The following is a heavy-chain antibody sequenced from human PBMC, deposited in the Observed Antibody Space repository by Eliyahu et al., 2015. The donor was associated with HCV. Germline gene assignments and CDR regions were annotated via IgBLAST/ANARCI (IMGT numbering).Heavy chain of an antibody. CDR1: GFSLTNERMG. Sequence: QVTLKESGPVLVKPTETLTLTCTVSGFSLTNERMGVSWIRQPPGKALEWLAHIFSNDEKSYSTSLKSRLSISQDTSKSQVVLTMTNMDPADTATYYCARRTIVAYALDVWGQGTTVTVSS. CDR3: ARRTIVAYALDV. V-gene: IGHV2-26*01. D-gene: IGHD4/OR15-4a*01. J-gene: IGHJ6*02. CDR2: IFSNDEK.